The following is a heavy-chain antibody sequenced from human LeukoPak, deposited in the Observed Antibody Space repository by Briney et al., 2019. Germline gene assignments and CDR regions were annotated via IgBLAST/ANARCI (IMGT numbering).Heavy chain of an antibody. Sequence: ASVKVSCRASGYTFTSYNINWVRQAPGQGLEWMGWTSTYNTNTKYAQSFQDRVTMYTDTSTSTAYMELRSLGSDDTALYYCARESNWAYYFDYWGQGTLVTVFS. CDR3: ARESNWAYYFDY. CDR2: TSTYNTNT. J-gene: IGHJ4*02. D-gene: IGHD1-1*01. V-gene: IGHV1-18*01. CDR1: GYTFTSYN.